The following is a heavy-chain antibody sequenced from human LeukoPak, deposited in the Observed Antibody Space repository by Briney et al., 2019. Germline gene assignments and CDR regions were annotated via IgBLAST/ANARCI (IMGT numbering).Heavy chain of an antibody. CDR2: IYTSGST. Sequence: SETLSLTCTVSGGSISSYYWSWIRQPAGKRLEWIGRIYTSGSTNYNPSLKSRVTMSVDTSKNQFSLKLSSVTAADTAVYYCARELWFGEPGRSDFDYWGQGTLVTVSS. J-gene: IGHJ4*02. V-gene: IGHV4-4*07. D-gene: IGHD3-10*01. CDR3: ARELWFGEPGRSDFDY. CDR1: GGSISSYY.